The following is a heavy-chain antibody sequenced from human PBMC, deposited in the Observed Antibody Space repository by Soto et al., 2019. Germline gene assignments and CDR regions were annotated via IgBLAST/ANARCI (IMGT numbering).Heavy chain of an antibody. CDR1: GFTFSSYS. CDR3: GVVATDMDV. J-gene: IGHJ6*02. CDR2: ISSSSGYI. V-gene: IGHV3-21*01. D-gene: IGHD5-12*01. Sequence: EVQLVESGGGLVKPGGSLRLSCAASGFTFSSYSMNWVRQAPGKGLEWVSSISSSSGYIYYADSVKGRFTISRDNAKNSLYLQMNSLRAEDTAVYYCGVVATDMDVWGQGTTVTVSS.